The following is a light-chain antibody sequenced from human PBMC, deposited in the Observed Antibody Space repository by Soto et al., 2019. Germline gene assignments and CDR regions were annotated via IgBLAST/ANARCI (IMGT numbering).Light chain of an antibody. Sequence: ECVLTQSPVTLSLSPGERATLSCRAIQSVSSSYIAWYQQKPGQAPRLLIYGPSSRATGIPDRFSGSGSGTDFTLTISRLEPEDFAVYYCQQFGSSPPRITFGQGTRLEIK. CDR1: QSVSSSY. CDR2: GPS. V-gene: IGKV3-20*01. CDR3: QQFGSSPPRIT. J-gene: IGKJ5*01.